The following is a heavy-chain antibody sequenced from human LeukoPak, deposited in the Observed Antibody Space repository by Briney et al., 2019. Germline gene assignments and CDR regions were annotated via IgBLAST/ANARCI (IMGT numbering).Heavy chain of an antibody. Sequence: GGSLRLSCAVSGFSFSNYAMSWIRQAPGKGLEWVSCISSSGSYTNYGDSVKGRFTISRDNAKSSVYLQMNSLRAEDTAVYYCARVHRVSSSWYPFDCWGQGTLVTVSS. V-gene: IGHV3-11*06. CDR2: ISSSGSYT. D-gene: IGHD6-13*01. J-gene: IGHJ4*02. CDR1: GFSFSNYA. CDR3: ARVHRVSSSWYPFDC.